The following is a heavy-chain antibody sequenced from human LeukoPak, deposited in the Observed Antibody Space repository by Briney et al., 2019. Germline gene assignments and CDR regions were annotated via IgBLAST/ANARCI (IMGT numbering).Heavy chain of an antibody. CDR3: ARDRSGYSGFGGGDAFDI. D-gene: IGHD1-26*01. Sequence: GASVKVSCKASGYTFTGYYMHWVRQAPGQGLEWMGWINPNSGGTNYAQKFQGRVTMTRDTSISTAYMELSRLRSDVTAVYYCARDRSGYSGFGGGDAFDIWGQGTMVTVSS. CDR1: GYTFTGYY. J-gene: IGHJ3*02. CDR2: INPNSGGT. V-gene: IGHV1-2*02.